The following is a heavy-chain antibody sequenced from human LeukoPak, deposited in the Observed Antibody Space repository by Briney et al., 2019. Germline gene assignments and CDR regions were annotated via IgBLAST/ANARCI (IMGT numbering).Heavy chain of an antibody. J-gene: IGHJ4*02. CDR3: AKTTYYDILTGYYAPNFDY. CDR1: GFTFSSYA. D-gene: IGHD3-9*01. CDR2: ISGSGGST. V-gene: IGHV3-23*01. Sequence: WGSLRLSCAASGFTFSSYAMSWVRQAPGKGLAWVSAISGSGGSTYYADSVKGRFTISRDNSKNTLYLQMNSLRAEDTAVYYCAKTTYYDILTGYYAPNFDYWGQGTLVTVSS.